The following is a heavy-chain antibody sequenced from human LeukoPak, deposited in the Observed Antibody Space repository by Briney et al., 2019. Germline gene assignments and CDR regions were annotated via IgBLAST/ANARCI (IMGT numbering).Heavy chain of an antibody. J-gene: IGHJ4*02. D-gene: IGHD1-1*01. V-gene: IGHV4-4*02. CDR3: ARVNINNWHSCDY. Sequence: TSETLSLTCAVSGGSISSNNWWGWVRQPPEKGLEWIGEIYHSGSPNYNPSLKSRVTISVDKSRNHFSLNLSSVTAADTAVYYCARVNINNWHSCDYWGQGTLVTVSS. CDR2: IYHSGSP. CDR1: GGSISSNNW.